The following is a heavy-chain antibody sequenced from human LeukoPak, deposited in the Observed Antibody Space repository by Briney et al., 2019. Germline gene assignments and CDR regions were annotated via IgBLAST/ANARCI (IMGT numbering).Heavy chain of an antibody. D-gene: IGHD1-1*01. CDR1: GFTFSSYW. CDR2: ISWNSGSI. V-gene: IGHV3-9*01. Sequence: GGSLRLSCAASGFTFSSYWMHWVRQAPGKGLEWVSGISWNSGSIGYADSVKGRFTISRDNAKNSLYLQMNSLRAEDTALYYCAKERRQTGNFYYWGQGTLVTVSS. CDR3: AKERRQTGNFYY. J-gene: IGHJ4*02.